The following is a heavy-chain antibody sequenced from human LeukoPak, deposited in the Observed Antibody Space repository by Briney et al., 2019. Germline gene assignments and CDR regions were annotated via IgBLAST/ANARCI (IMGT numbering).Heavy chain of an antibody. Sequence: ASVKVSCKASGYTFTSYYMHWVRQAPGQGLEWMGIINPSGGSTSYAQKFQGRVTMTRDTSISTADMELRRLRSDDTAVYYCASPYGSGSLSGHDAFDMWGQGTMVTVSS. CDR2: INPSGGST. CDR3: ASPYGSGSLSGHDAFDM. CDR1: GYTFTSYY. V-gene: IGHV1-46*01. J-gene: IGHJ3*02. D-gene: IGHD3-10*01.